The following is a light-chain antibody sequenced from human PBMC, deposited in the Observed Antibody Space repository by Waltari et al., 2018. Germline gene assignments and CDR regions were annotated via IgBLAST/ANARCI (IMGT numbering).Light chain of an antibody. J-gene: IGKJ4*01. CDR3: QQYDGSVLT. CDR2: GAS. CDR1: QTINNNF. V-gene: IGKV3-20*01. Sequence: IVLTQSPDTLSLSPGQRATLSCRASQTINNNFLVWYQQKPGQAPRLIIHGASSRATGFPDRFSGSGSGTDFTLTISSLKPEGSAVYYCQQYDGSVLTFGGGTKVEI.